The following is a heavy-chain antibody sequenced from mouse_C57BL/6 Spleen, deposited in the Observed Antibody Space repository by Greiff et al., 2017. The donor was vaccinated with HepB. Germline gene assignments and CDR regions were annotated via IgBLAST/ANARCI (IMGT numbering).Heavy chain of an antibody. J-gene: IGHJ1*03. CDR3: ARKSSSYECCYFDV. CDR2: ISSGSSTI. Sequence: EVKLMESGGGLVKPGGSLKLSCAASGFTFSDYGMHWVRQAPEKGLEWVAYISSGSSTIYYADTVKGRFTISRDNAKNTLFLQMNSLRSEDTAMYYWARKSSSYECCYFDVWGTGTTVTVSS. CDR1: GFTFSDYG. V-gene: IGHV5-17*01. D-gene: IGHD1-1*01.